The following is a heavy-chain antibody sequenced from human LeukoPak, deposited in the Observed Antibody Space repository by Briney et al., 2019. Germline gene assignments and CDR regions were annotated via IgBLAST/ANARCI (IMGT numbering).Heavy chain of an antibody. J-gene: IGHJ4*02. Sequence: ASVKVSCKASGYTFTSYGISWVRQAPGQGLEWMGWISAYNSNTNYAQKKLQGRVTMTTDTSTSTAYMDLRSLRSDDTAVYYYARDLRRDTSGWNSQAVLDYWGQGTLVTVSS. CDR3: ARDLRRDTSGWNSQAVLDY. V-gene: IGHV1-18*01. D-gene: IGHD6-19*01. CDR1: GYTFTSYG. CDR2: ISAYNSNT.